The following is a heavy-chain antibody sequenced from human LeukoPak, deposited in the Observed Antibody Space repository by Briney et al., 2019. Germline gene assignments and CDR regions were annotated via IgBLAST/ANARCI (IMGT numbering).Heavy chain of an antibody. CDR3: ARGLGSGYYFPFDY. Sequence: GGSLRLSCVASGFTFSSAWMSWVRQAPGKGLEWVSSITSSSSNKDYVDSVKGRFTVSRDNAKNSLYLQMDSLRVEDTALYYCARGLGSGYYFPFDYWGQGTLVTVSS. D-gene: IGHD3-22*01. CDR2: ITSSSSNK. V-gene: IGHV3-21*04. CDR1: GFTFSSAW. J-gene: IGHJ4*02.